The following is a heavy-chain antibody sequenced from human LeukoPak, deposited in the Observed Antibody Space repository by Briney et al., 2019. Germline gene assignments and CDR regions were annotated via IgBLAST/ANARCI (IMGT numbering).Heavy chain of an antibody. CDR1: GYTFTSYY. CDR2: INPSGGST. J-gene: IGHJ3*02. Sequence: ASVKVSCKASGYTFTSYYMHWVRQAPGQGLEWMGIINPSGGSTSYAQKFQGRVTITADESTSTAYMELSSLRSEDTAVYYCARDIPGAVAGTLGAFDIWGQGTMVTVSS. CDR3: ARDIPGAVAGTLGAFDI. D-gene: IGHD6-19*01. V-gene: IGHV1-46*01.